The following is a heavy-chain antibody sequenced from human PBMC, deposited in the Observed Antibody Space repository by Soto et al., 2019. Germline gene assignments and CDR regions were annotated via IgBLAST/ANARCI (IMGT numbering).Heavy chain of an antibody. Sequence: EVQLLESGGGLVQPGGSLRLSCAASGFTFNNYAMSWVRQAPGKGLEWVSAISGDGYRTHYADSVEGRFTISRDNSKNTLYLQMGSLRADDTAVYYCAKVVSTYYMDVWGKGTTVTVSS. D-gene: IGHD1-26*01. V-gene: IGHV3-23*01. CDR2: ISGDGYRT. J-gene: IGHJ6*03. CDR1: GFTFNNYA. CDR3: AKVVSTYYMDV.